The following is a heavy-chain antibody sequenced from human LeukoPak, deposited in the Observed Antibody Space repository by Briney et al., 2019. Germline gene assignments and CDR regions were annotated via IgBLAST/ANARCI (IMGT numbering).Heavy chain of an antibody. Sequence: GGSLRLSGAGSGFTFSGYAMSWVRQAPGKGLEWVSATDGSGGSAYYADSVRGRFTISRDNSKNTLYLQMNSLRVEDTAVYYCAKDRPHPSAEPTNFDYWGQGTLVTVSS. J-gene: IGHJ4*02. CDR2: TDGSGGSA. CDR1: GFTFSGYA. D-gene: IGHD1-14*01. V-gene: IGHV3-23*01. CDR3: AKDRPHPSAEPTNFDY.